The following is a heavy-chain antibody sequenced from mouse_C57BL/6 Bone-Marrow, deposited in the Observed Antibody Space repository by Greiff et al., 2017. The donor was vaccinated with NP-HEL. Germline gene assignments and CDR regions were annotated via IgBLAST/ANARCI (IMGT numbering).Heavy chain of an antibody. D-gene: IGHD2-2*01. J-gene: IGHJ1*03. V-gene: IGHV1-82*01. CDR2: IYPGDGDT. CDR3: ARRTGVTTDFDV. Sequence: QVQLQQSGPELVKPGASVKISCKASGYAFSSSWMNWVKQRPGKGLEWIGRIYPGDGDTNYNGKFKGKATLTADKSSSTAYMQLSSLTSEDSAVDFCARRTGVTTDFDVWGTGTTVTVSS. CDR1: GYAFSSSW.